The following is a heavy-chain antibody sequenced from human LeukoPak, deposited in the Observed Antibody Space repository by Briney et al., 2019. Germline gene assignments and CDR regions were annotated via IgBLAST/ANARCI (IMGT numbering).Heavy chain of an antibody. D-gene: IGHD2-8*02. CDR2: ISGSGSST. J-gene: IGHJ3*02. CDR3: AKSPDCTGGVCYISGAFDI. Sequence: GGSLRLSCAASGFTFSSYAMSWVRQAPGKGLEWVSAISGSGSSTYYADSVKGRFTISRDNSKNTLYLQMNSLRAEDTAVYYCAKSPDCTGGVCYISGAFDIWGQGTMVTVSS. V-gene: IGHV3-23*01. CDR1: GFTFSSYA.